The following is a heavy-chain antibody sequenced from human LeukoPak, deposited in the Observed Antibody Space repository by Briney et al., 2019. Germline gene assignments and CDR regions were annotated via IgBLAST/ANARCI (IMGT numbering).Heavy chain of an antibody. V-gene: IGHV3-13*01. CDR2: IGTAGDT. D-gene: IGHD2-2*01. J-gene: IGHJ4*02. CDR1: GFTFSSYD. CDR3: ARGRCSSTSCYFDY. Sequence: SGGSLRLSCAASGFTFSSYDMHWVRQATGKGLEWVSAIGTAGDTYCPGSVKGRFTISRENAKNSLYLQMNSLRAGDTAVYYCARGRCSSTSCYFDYWGQGTLVTVSS.